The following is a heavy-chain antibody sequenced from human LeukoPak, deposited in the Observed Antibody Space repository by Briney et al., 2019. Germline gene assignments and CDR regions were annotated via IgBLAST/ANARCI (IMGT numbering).Heavy chain of an antibody. Sequence: PGGSLRLSCAASGFTFGSYWMSWVRQAPGKGLEWVADIKHDGSEKYYVDSLKGRFTISTDSAKNSLYLQINSLRAEDTAVYYCARKDRYGLDYWGQGTLVTVSS. CDR2: IKHDGSEK. CDR3: ARKDRYGLDY. V-gene: IGHV3-7*01. CDR1: GFTFGSYW. J-gene: IGHJ4*02. D-gene: IGHD3-9*01.